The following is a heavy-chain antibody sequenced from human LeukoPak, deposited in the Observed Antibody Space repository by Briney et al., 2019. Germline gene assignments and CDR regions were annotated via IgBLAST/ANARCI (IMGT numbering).Heavy chain of an antibody. V-gene: IGHV1-69*04. J-gene: IGHJ4*02. CDR2: IIPILGIA. D-gene: IGHD5-12*01. CDR3: ARVVPTMGKYDY. Sequence: SVKVSCKASGGTFSSYAISWVRQAPGQGLEWMGRIIPILGIANYARKFQGRVTITADKSTSTAYMELSSLRSEDTAVYYCARVVPTMGKYDYWGQGTLVTVSS. CDR1: GGTFSSYA.